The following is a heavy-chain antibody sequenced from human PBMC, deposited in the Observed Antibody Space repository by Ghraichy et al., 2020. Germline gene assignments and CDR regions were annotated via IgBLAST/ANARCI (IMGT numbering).Heavy chain of an antibody. J-gene: IGHJ4*02. V-gene: IGHV3-21*01. CDR3: AREGLSRYCSTSSCYEDY. Sequence: GESLNISCAASGFTFSSYTMSWVRQAPGKGLEWLSYISSSSGYIYYADSVKGRFTISRDNAKNSLYLQMNSLRAEDTAVYYCAREGLSRYCSTSSCYEDYWGQGTLVTVSS. CDR1: GFTFSSYT. D-gene: IGHD2-2*01. CDR2: ISSSSGYI.